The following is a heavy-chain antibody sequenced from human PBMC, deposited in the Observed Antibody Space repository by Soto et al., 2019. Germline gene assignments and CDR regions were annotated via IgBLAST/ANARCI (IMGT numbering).Heavy chain of an antibody. CDR3: ARDMGGYGELDY. Sequence: DVQLVESGGGLVQPGGSLRLSCAASGFTFSTYGMNWVRQAPGKGLEWVSYVSSSSRSISYADSVKGRLTISRDNAKNSLFLHMNSLRADDTAVYYCARDMGGYGELDYWGQGTLVTVSS. J-gene: IGHJ4*02. CDR2: VSSSSRSI. V-gene: IGHV3-48*01. CDR1: GFTFSTYG. D-gene: IGHD3-10*01.